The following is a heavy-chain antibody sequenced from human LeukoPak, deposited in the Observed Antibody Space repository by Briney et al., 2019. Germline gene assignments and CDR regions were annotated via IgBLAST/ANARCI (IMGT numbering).Heavy chain of an antibody. D-gene: IGHD6-13*01. CDR1: GFTVRSYY. CDR2: IYSGGST. CDR3: AYFKGAAVRGPKNYGMDV. J-gene: IGHJ6*02. V-gene: IGHV3-53*04. Sequence: ASLRLSCAVSGFTVRSYYLSWFRQAPGKGLEWVSVIYSGGSTYYADSVKGRFTISRHNSKNTLYLQMNSLRAEDTAVCYCAYFKGAAVRGPKNYGMDVWGQGTTVTVSS.